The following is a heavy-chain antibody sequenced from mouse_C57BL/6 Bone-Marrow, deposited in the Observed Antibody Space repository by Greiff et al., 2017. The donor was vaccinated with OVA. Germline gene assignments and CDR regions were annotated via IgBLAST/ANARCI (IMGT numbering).Heavy chain of an antibody. D-gene: IGHD2-4*01. CDR1: GYTFTSYW. V-gene: IGHV1-7*01. CDR2: INPSSCYT. Sequence: VQLQQSGAELAKPGASVKLSCKASGYTFTSYWMHWVKQRPGQGLEWIGYINPSSCYTKYNQKFKYKATLTADKSSSTAYMQLSSLTYEDSAVYYCALYDYEGYFDYWGQGTTLTVSS. J-gene: IGHJ2*01. CDR3: ALYDYEGYFDY.